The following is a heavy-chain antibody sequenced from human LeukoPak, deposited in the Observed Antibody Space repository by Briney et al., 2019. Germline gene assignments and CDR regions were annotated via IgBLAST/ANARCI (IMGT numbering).Heavy chain of an antibody. CDR3: ATSTSVTHTRDP. CDR2: IKPNSGAR. J-gene: IGHJ5*02. CDR1: GYGFSDIY. D-gene: IGHD5/OR15-5a*01. Sequence: GASVKVSCKASGYGFSDIYFNWVRQAPGQGLEWMGWIKPNSGARIYAQQFQGRVTMDTSSSTVYMELSSLTSDDTAVYYCATSTSVTHTRDPWGQGTLITVSS. V-gene: IGHV1-2*02.